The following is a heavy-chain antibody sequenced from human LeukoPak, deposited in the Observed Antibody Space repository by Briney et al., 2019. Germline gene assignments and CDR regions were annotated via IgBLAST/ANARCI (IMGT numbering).Heavy chain of an antibody. Sequence: SETLSLTCTVSGDSISRSSFYWGWIRQPPGKGLEWIGSIYYSGSTYYNPPLKSRVIISVDTSKNQFSLKLSSVTAADTAVYYCASPGCYASGTYCHYFDYWGQGTLVTVSS. CDR1: GDSISRSSFY. CDR3: ASPGCYASGTYCHYFDY. J-gene: IGHJ4*02. V-gene: IGHV4-39*01. D-gene: IGHD3-10*01. CDR2: IYYSGST.